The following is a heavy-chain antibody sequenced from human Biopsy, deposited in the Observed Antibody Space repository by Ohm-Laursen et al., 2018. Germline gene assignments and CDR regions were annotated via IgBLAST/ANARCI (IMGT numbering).Heavy chain of an antibody. CDR1: GGTFSNYA. CDR2: IIAVSGLV. Sequence: ASVKVSCKVSGGTFSNYAISCVRQAPGAGLEWMGGIIAVSGLVNYAPKFQGRVSITADKSTTTAYMELSNLKFEDTAVYYCATPFQYYDSWGGYPPFDHWGQGTLVTVSS. J-gene: IGHJ4*02. CDR3: ATPFQYYDSWGGYPPFDH. D-gene: IGHD3-3*01. V-gene: IGHV1-69*10.